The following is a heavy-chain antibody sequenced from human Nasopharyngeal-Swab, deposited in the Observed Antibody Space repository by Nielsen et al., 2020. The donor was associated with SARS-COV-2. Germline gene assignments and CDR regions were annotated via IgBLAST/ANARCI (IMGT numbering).Heavy chain of an antibody. CDR2: IIPILGIA. Sequence: SVKVSCKASGGTFSSYAISWVRQAPGQGLEWMGRIIPILGIANYAQKFQGRVTITADKSTSTAYMELGSLRSEDTAVYYCATSSGYIVVVPAAIRRYYGMDVWGQGTTVTVSS. J-gene: IGHJ6*02. D-gene: IGHD2-2*01. CDR1: GGTFSSYA. CDR3: ATSSGYIVVVPAAIRRYYGMDV. V-gene: IGHV1-69*04.